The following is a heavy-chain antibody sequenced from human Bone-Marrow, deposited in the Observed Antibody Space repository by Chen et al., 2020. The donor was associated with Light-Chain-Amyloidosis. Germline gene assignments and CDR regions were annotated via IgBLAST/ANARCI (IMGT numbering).Heavy chain of an antibody. V-gene: IGHV3-30*18. D-gene: IGHD5-18*01. CDR2: LSCDVSFE. CDR3: AKEIYLWLRYGMDV. Sequence: QGQLEESGGGVVQPGRSLRLSCAASGLTFSSFGMHCVRQPPGKALGWVAVLSCDVSFESYADTVKGRFTISRDTSTTALYLQMNSLRADDRAVYYCAKEIYLWLRYGMDVWGQGTTVTVS. CDR1: GLTFSSFG. J-gene: IGHJ6*02.